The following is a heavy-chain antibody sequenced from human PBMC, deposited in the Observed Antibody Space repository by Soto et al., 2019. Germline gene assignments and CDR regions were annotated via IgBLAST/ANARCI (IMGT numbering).Heavy chain of an antibody. J-gene: IGHJ4*02. D-gene: IGHD6-19*01. CDR3: ARAKSSSSGWYSGDY. CDR2: INPHRGGA. CDR1: GYTFTGYY. V-gene: IGHV1-2*04. Sequence: QVQLVQSGAEVKKPGASVKVSCKASGYTFTGYYMHWVRQAPGQGLEWMGWINPHRGGASYAQKFQGWVTMTRDTSISTAYIDLSRLRSDGTAVYYCARAKSSSSGWYSGDYWCQGTLVTVAS.